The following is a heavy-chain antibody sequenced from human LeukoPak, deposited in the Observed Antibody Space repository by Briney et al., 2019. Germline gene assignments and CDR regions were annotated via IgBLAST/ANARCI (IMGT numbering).Heavy chain of an antibody. J-gene: IGHJ6*02. D-gene: IGHD2-2*01. Sequence: ASVKVSCKASGYTFTGYYMHWVRQAPGQGLEWMGWINPNSGGTNYARKFQGWVTMTRDTSISTAYMELSRLRSDDTAVYYCARDLKGYCSSTSCYPGRYGMDVWGQGTTVTVSS. V-gene: IGHV1-2*04. CDR3: ARDLKGYCSSTSCYPGRYGMDV. CDR1: GYTFTGYY. CDR2: INPNSGGT.